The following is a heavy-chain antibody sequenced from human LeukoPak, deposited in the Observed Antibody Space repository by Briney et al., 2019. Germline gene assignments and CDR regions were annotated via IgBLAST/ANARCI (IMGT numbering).Heavy chain of an antibody. CDR1: GGSFSGYY. D-gene: IGHD1-26*01. J-gene: IGHJ3*02. V-gene: IGHV4-34*01. Sequence: PSETLSLTCAVYGGSFSGYYWSWIRQPPGKGLEWIGEINHSGSTNYNPSLKSRVTISVDTSKNQFSLKLSSVTAADTAVYYCARDLEGLVGAMNAFDIWGQGTMVTVSS. CDR2: INHSGST. CDR3: ARDLEGLVGAMNAFDI.